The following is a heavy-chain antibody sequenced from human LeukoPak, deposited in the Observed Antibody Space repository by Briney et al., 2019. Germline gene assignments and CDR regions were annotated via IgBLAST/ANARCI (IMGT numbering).Heavy chain of an antibody. CDR2: IYYSGST. J-gene: IGHJ6*03. V-gene: IGHV4-59*11. CDR3: ARWYCGSNICYHLDV. Sequence: KSSETLSLTCTVSGGSIGSHYWSWIRQPPGEGLEWIGYIYYSGSTNYNPSLKSRVTMSVDASKNQLSLRLTSLTAADTAVYYCARWYCGSNICYHLDVWGKGITVTVSS. D-gene: IGHD2-2*01. CDR1: GGSIGSHY.